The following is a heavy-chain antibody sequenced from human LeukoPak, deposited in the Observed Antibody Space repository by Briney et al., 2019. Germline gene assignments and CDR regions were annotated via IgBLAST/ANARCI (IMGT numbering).Heavy chain of an antibody. CDR3: ARDRQNWFDP. J-gene: IGHJ5*02. CDR1: GGSFSGYY. D-gene: IGHD1-14*01. CDR2: INHSGST. Sequence: PSETLSLTCAVYGGSFSGYYWSWIRQPPGKGLEWIGEINHSGSTNYNPSLKSRVTIPVDTSKNQFSLKLSSVTAADTAGYYCARDRQNWFDPWGQGTLVTVSS. V-gene: IGHV4-34*01.